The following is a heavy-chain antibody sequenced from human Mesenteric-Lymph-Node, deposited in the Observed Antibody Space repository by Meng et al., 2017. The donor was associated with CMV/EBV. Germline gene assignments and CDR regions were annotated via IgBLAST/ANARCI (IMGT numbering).Heavy chain of an antibody. D-gene: IGHD2-15*01. CDR3: VTDEVVCKFGGGRCFGTVD. J-gene: IGHJ4*02. CDR1: GFTFSDYY. V-gene: IGHV3-53*01. Sequence: GESLKISCAASGFTFSDYYMTWIRQAPGKGLECVAVIYAGDDTYYADSVKGRFTISRDNSKNTMYLQMRSLRSEDTAVYYCVTDEVVCKFGGGRCFGTVDWGQGTQVTVSS. CDR2: IYAGDDT.